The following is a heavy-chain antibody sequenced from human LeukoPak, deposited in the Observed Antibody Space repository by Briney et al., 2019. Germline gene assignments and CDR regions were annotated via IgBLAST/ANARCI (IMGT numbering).Heavy chain of an antibody. J-gene: IGHJ4*02. CDR1: GGSISSYY. CDR2: IYYSGST. CDR3: ARNNYDILTGYSTIDY. D-gene: IGHD3-9*01. Sequence: SETLSLTCTVSGGSISSYYWSWIRQPPGKGLEWIGYIYYSGSTNYNPSLKSRVTISVDTSKNQFSLKLSSVTAADTAVYYCARNNYDILTGYSTIDYWGQGTLVTVSS. V-gene: IGHV4-59*01.